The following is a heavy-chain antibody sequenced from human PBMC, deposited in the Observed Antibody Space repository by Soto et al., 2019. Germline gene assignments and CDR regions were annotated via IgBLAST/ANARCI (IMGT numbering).Heavy chain of an antibody. CDR3: ARGQRFSDWFDP. Sequence: PSETLSLTCSVSGGSMSSYYWTWIRQPAGKGLEWIGRVYSSGGTHYNSSLKSRVTISLDTSKNQFSLRLISVTAADTAVYYCARGQRFSDWFDPWGQGTLDTVS. CDR2: VYSSGGT. J-gene: IGHJ5*02. D-gene: IGHD3-3*01. CDR1: GGSMSSYY. V-gene: IGHV4-4*07.